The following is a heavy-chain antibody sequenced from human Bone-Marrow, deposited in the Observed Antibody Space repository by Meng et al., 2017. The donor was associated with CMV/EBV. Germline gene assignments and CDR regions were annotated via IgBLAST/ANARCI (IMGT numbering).Heavy chain of an antibody. CDR2: LSHDDIDE. Sequence: GGSLRLSCAASGFSFKTYTMHWVRQAPGKGLEWVTVLSHDDIDEYYADSVKGRFTISRDNAKNSLYLQMNSLRAEDTAVYYCARGNSYAHIFDYWGQGTLVTVSS. CDR1: GFSFKTYT. CDR3: ARGNSYAHIFDY. V-gene: IGHV3-30*04. D-gene: IGHD5-18*01. J-gene: IGHJ4*02.